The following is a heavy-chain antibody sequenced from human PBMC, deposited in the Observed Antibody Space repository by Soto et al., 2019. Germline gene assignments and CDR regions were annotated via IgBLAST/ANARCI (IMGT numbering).Heavy chain of an antibody. CDR3: ARAQQLGFHYYGMDV. CDR1: GYTFTGYY. V-gene: IGHV1-2*04. Sequence: ASVKVSCKVSGYTFTGYYMHWVRQAPGQGLEWMGWINPNSGGTNYAQKFQGWVTMTRDTSISTAYMELSRLRSDDTDVYYCARAQQLGFHYYGMDVWGQGTTVTVSS. CDR2: INPNSGGT. J-gene: IGHJ6*02. D-gene: IGHD6-13*01.